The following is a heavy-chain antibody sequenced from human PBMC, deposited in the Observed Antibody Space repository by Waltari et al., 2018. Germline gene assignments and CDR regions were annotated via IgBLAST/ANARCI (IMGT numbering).Heavy chain of an antibody. D-gene: IGHD2-2*01. Sequence: QVQLVQSGAEVKKPGSSVKVSCKASGGTVSSYAISWVRQGPGQGLEWMGGIIPIFGTANYAQKFQGRVTITADESTSTAYMELSSLRSEDTAVYYCARQTRYCSSTSCRYYMDVWGKGTTVTISS. CDR2: IIPIFGTA. CDR1: GGTVSSYA. J-gene: IGHJ6*03. CDR3: ARQTRYCSSTSCRYYMDV. V-gene: IGHV1-69*12.